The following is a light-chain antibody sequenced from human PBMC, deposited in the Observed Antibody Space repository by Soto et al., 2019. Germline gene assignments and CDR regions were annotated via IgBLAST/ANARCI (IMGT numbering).Light chain of an antibody. Sequence: QSVLTQPASVSGSPGQSITISCTGTSSDVGGYNYVSWYQQHPGKAPKLVIYGVTYRPSGVSSRFSGSKFQNTASLTISGLQAEDEADYYCSSFRRSSVHLFGGGTTVTVL. CDR1: SSDVGGYNY. CDR3: SSFRRSSVHL. J-gene: IGLJ3*02. CDR2: GVT. V-gene: IGLV2-14*01.